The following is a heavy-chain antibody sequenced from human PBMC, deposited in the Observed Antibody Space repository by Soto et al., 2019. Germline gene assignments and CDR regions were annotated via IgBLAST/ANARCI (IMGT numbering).Heavy chain of an antibody. Sequence: SETLSLTCNFSCGSMTTGSYFWSWIRQPPGKGLEWIGYVFRSGSVNYSPSFKSRVTISIDTSKNQFSLMLKSVTAADTAAYFCARARNRYFDYWGRGALVTVSS. V-gene: IGHV4-61*01. D-gene: IGHD1-1*01. CDR3: ARARNRYFDY. CDR1: CGSMTTGSYF. CDR2: VFRSGSV. J-gene: IGHJ4*02.